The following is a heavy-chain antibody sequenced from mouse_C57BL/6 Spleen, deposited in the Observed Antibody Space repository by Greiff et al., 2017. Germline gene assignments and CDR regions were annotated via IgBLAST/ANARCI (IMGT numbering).Heavy chain of an antibody. CDR1: GYTFTDYY. J-gene: IGHJ4*01. CDR2: INPNNGGT. V-gene: IGHV1-26*01. D-gene: IGHD3-3*01. Sequence: VQLQQSGPELVKPGASVKISCKASGYTFTDYYMNWVKQSHGKSLEWIGDINPNNGGTSYNQKFKGKATLTVDKSSSTAYMELRSLTSEDSAVYYCARRGLVGAMDYWGQGTSVTVSS. CDR3: ARRGLVGAMDY.